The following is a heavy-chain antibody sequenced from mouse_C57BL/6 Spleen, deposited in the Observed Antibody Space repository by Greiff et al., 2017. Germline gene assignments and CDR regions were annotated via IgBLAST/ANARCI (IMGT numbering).Heavy chain of an antibody. V-gene: IGHV1-78*01. D-gene: IGHD2-1*01. Sequence: QVQLQQSDAELVKPGASVKISCKVSGYTFTDHTIHWMKQRPEPGQEWIGYIYPRDGSTKYNEKVKGKATLSADKSSSTAYMQLNSLTSEYSAVYICATRNYDYSDMDEWGQGTSVNVSS. CDR2: IYPRDGST. J-gene: IGHJ4*01. CDR3: ATRNYDYSDMDE. CDR1: GYTFTDHT.